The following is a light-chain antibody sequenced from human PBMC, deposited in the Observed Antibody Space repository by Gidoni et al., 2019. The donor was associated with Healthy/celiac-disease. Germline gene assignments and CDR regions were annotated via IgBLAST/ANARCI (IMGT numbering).Light chain of an antibody. V-gene: IGLV1-40*01. CDR2: GNS. Sequence: QSVLTQPPSVSGAPGQGVTISCTGGSSNIGACYDVHWYQQLPGTAPKLLIYGNSNRPSGVPDRFSGSKSGTSASLAITGLQAEDEADYYCQSYDSSLSVVFGGGTKLPVL. CDR1: SSNIGACYD. J-gene: IGLJ2*01. CDR3: QSYDSSLSVV.